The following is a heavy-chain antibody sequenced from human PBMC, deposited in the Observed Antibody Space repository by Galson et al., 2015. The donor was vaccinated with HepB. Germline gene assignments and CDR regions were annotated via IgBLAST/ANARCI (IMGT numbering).Heavy chain of an antibody. V-gene: IGHV3-30*03. J-gene: IGHJ4*02. Sequence: SLRLSCAASGFTFNTFDIHWVRQGPGTRLEWVAVISKDGNNKYYADPVKGRFSISRDNSKNTICLQMNSLRPEDTAVYYCVRDLYDFVWGSFLHWGQGTLVTVSS. CDR3: VRDLYDFVWGSFLH. CDR2: ISKDGNNK. D-gene: IGHD3-16*01. CDR1: GFTFNTFD.